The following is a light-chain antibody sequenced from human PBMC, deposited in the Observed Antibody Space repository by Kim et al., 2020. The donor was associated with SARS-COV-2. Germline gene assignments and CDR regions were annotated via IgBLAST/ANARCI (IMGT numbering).Light chain of an antibody. Sequence: SASVRDRVIITCRASQSVRSWLAWYQQKTGRAPKLLIYDASILESGVPPRFSGSGSGTEFTLTVSSLQPDDFATYYCQQYHTSGTFGQGTKVDIK. V-gene: IGKV1-5*01. J-gene: IGKJ1*01. CDR1: QSVRSW. CDR2: DAS. CDR3: QQYHTSGT.